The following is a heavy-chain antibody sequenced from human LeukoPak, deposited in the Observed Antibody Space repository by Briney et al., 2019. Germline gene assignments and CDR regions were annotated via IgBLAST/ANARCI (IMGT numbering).Heavy chain of an antibody. V-gene: IGHV4-4*07. CDR3: ARGHYYYYMDV. CDR2: IYTTGST. CDR1: GGSISSDY. Sequence: SETLSLTCTVSGGSISSDYWSWIRQPAGKGLEWIGRIYTTGSTNYSPSLKSRVTISVDTSKNQFSLKLSSVTAADTAVYYCARGHYYYYMDVWGKGTTVTVSS. J-gene: IGHJ6*03.